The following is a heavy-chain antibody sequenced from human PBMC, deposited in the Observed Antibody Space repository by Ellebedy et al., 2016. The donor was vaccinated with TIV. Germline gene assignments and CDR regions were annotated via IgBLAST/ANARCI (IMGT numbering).Heavy chain of an antibody. Sequence: GESLKISCVASGFTFSGYAMSWVRQAPGKGLEWVSGINNGGRTTSYADSVKGRFTISRDNSRSTLYLQMNSLRAEDTAVYYCAKDPTGGAMDVWGQGTTVTVSS. CDR3: AKDPTGGAMDV. D-gene: IGHD1-14*01. CDR1: GFTFSGYA. V-gene: IGHV3-23*01. J-gene: IGHJ6*02. CDR2: INNGGRTT.